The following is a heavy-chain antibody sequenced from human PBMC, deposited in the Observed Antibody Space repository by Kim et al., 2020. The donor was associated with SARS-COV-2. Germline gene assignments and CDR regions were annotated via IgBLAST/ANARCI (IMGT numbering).Heavy chain of an antibody. J-gene: IGHJ6*02. V-gene: IGHV3-15*01. CDR3: TTGEVVVAGGEFYYGMDV. Sequence: WGSLRLSFAASGFTFSNAWMSWVRQAPGKGLEWVGRIKSKTDGGTTDYAAPVKGRFTISRDDSKNTLYLQMNSLKTEDTAVYYCTTGEVVVAGGEFYYGMDVWGQGTTVTVSS. CDR2: IKSKTDGGTT. D-gene: IGHD2-15*01. CDR1: GFTFSNAW.